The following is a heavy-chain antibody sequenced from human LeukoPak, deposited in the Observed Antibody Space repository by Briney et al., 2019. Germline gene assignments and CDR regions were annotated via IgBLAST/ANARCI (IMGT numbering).Heavy chain of an antibody. CDR2: IYYSGST. V-gene: IGHV4-59*01. CDR3: ARAKWGQAVDY. CDR1: GGSISTYY. J-gene: IGHJ4*02. D-gene: IGHD7-27*01. Sequence: SETLSLTCTVSGGSISTYYWSWIRQPPGKGPEWIGYIYYSGSTNYNPSLKSRVTISVDTSKNQFSLKLSSVTAADTAVYYCARAKWGQAVDYWGQGTLVTVSS.